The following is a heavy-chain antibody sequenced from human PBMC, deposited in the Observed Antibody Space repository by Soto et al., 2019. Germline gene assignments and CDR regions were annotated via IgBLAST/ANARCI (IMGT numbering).Heavy chain of an antibody. J-gene: IGHJ6*02. CDR2: INPNSGGT. Sequence: ASVKVSSKASGYTFTGYYMHWVRQAPGQGLEWMGWINPNSGGTNYAQKFQGWVTMTRDTSISTAYMELSRLRSDDTAVYYCARAHSPYSGYDIRAGMDVWGQGTTVTVSS. CDR3: ARAHSPYSGYDIRAGMDV. D-gene: IGHD5-12*01. CDR1: GYTFTGYY. V-gene: IGHV1-2*04.